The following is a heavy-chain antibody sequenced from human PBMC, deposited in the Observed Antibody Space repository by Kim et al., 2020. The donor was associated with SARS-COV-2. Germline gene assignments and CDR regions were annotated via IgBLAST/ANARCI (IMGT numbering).Heavy chain of an antibody. D-gene: IGHD3-10*01. CDR1: GGSISSYY. CDR3: ARMSPMVRGVMFDY. CDR2: IYYSGST. Sequence: SETLSLTCTVSGGSISSYYWSWIRQPPGKGLEWIGYIYYSGSTNYNPSLKSRVTISVDTSKNQFSLKLSSVTAADTAVYYCARMSPMVRGVMFDYWGQGTLVTVSS. V-gene: IGHV4-59*01. J-gene: IGHJ4*02.